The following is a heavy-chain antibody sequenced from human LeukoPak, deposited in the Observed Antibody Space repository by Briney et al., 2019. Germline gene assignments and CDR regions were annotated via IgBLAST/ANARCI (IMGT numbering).Heavy chain of an antibody. CDR1: GFTFSRYW. Sequence: QTGGSLRLSCAASGFTFSRYWMSRVRQVPGKGLEWVANIKEDAGEIYYVDSVKGRFTTSRDNAKNSLYLQMDSLRAEDTAVCYCVRDKVVGPTLFDYWGQGTLVTVSS. CDR3: VRDKVVGPTLFDY. CDR2: IKEDAGEI. D-gene: IGHD1-26*01. J-gene: IGHJ4*02. V-gene: IGHV3-7*01.